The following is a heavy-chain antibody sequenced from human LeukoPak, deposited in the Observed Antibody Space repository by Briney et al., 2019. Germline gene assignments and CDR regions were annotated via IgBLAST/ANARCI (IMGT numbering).Heavy chain of an antibody. CDR3: ARGKGYYGSGSSFDY. D-gene: IGHD3-10*01. V-gene: IGHV3-30*09. Sequence: GGSLRLSCAVPGFTFSRYAMHWVRQAPGEGLEWVALISYDGSNTYYADSVRGRFAISRDDSKNTLFLQMNNLRAEDTAVYYCARGKGYYGSGSSFDYWAQGTLVTVSS. CDR2: ISYDGSNT. J-gene: IGHJ4*02. CDR1: GFTFSRYA.